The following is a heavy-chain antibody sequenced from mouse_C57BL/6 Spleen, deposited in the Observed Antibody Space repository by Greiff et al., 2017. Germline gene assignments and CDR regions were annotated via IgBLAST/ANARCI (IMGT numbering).Heavy chain of an antibody. J-gene: IGHJ2*01. Sequence: QVQLQQSGAELVRPGASVTLSCKASGYTFTDYEMHWVKQTPVHGLEWIGAIDPETGGTAYNQKFKGKAILTADKSSSTAYMELRSLTSEDSAVYYCTRGDSNYRFDYWGQGTTLTVSS. CDR1: GYTFTDYE. D-gene: IGHD2-5*01. CDR3: TRGDSNYRFDY. V-gene: IGHV1-15*01. CDR2: IDPETGGT.